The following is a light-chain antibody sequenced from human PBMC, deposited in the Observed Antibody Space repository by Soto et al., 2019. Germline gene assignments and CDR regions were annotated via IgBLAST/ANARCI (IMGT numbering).Light chain of an antibody. CDR1: QGISSY. CDR2: AAS. CDR3: QQHNSYPRT. Sequence: DIQLTQSPSFLSASVGDRATITCRASQGISSYLAWYQQKPGKAPKLLIYAASTLQSGVPSRFSGSGSGTEFTLTISSLQPEDFATYYCQQHNSYPRTFGGGTKVEIK. J-gene: IGKJ4*01. V-gene: IGKV1-9*01.